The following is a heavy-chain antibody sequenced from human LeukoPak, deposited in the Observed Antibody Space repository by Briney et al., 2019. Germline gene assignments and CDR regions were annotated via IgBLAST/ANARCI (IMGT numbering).Heavy chain of an antibody. CDR1: GYTLTELS. V-gene: IGHV1-24*01. J-gene: IGHJ4*02. CDR3: ATTTRPTAMVQGLYYFDY. CDR2: FDPEDGET. Sequence: ASVKVSCKVSGYTLTELSMHWVRQAPGRGLEWMGGFDPEDGETIYAQKFQGRVTMTEDTSTDTAYMELSSLRSEDTAVYYCATTTRPTAMVQGLYYFDYWGQGTLVTVSS. D-gene: IGHD5-18*01.